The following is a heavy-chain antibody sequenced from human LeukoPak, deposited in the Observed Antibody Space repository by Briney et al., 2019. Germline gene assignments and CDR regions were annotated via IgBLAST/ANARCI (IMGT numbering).Heavy chain of an antibody. CDR3: ARSRGSYYRPYDAFDI. Sequence: SETLSLTCAVYGGSFSGCYWSWIRQPPGKGLEWIGEINHSGSTNYNPSLKSRVTISVDTSKNQFSLKLSSVTAADTAVYYCARSRGSYYRPYDAFDIWGQGTMVTVSS. J-gene: IGHJ3*02. D-gene: IGHD1-26*01. CDR2: INHSGST. CDR1: GGSFSGCY. V-gene: IGHV4-34*01.